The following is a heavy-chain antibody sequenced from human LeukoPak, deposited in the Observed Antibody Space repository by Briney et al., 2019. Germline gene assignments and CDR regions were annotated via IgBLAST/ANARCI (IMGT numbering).Heavy chain of an antibody. CDR3: ARLGVTTFDY. Sequence: NPGRSLRLSCAASGFTFSSYSMNWVRQAPGKGLEWVLSISSSSSYIYYADSVKGRFAISRDNAKNSLYLQMNSLRAEDTTVYYCARLGVTTFDYWGQGTHVTVSS. CDR1: GFTFSSYS. CDR2: ISSSSSYI. J-gene: IGHJ4*02. D-gene: IGHD3-10*01. V-gene: IGHV3-21*01.